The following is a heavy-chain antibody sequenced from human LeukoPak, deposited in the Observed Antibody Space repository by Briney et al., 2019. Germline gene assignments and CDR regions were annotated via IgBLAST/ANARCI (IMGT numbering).Heavy chain of an antibody. CDR3: ARVPLAAAGGFDY. CDR1: GGSISTYY. CDR2: IYYSGSS. J-gene: IGHJ4*02. V-gene: IGHV4-59*01. Sequence: PSETLPLTCTVSGGSISTYYWSWIRQPPGKGLEWIGYIYYSGSSNYNPSLKSRVTISVDTSKNQFSLKLSSVTAADTAMYYCARVPLAAAGGFDYWGQGTLVTVSA. D-gene: IGHD6-13*01.